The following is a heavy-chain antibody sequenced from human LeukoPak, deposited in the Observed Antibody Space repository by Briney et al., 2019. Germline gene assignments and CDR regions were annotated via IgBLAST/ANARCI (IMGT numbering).Heavy chain of an antibody. Sequence: SGTLSLTCAVSGGSISSSNWWSWVRQPPGKGLEWIGEIYHSGSTNYNPSLKSRVTISVDKSKNQFSLKLSSVTAADTAVYYCARANFDWLSNWFDSWGQGTLVTVSS. J-gene: IGHJ5*01. CDR2: IYHSGST. CDR3: ARANFDWLSNWFDS. V-gene: IGHV4-4*02. D-gene: IGHD3-9*01. CDR1: GGSISSSNW.